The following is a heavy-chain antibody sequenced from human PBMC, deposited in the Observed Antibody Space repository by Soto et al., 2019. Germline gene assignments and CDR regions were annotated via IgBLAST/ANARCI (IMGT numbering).Heavy chain of an antibody. CDR3: AKDTGPGSYTNWCFEV. D-gene: IGHD3-10*01. CDR2: IHGSGAIT. V-gene: IGHV3-23*01. CDR1: GLTFSRFA. Sequence: EVQVLQSGGGLVQPGGSLRLSCAASGLTFSRFAMSWVRQAPGKGLEWVATIHGSGAITNYADSVRGRFTISRDNSKDTMYLQLNTLRVEDTAVYYCAKDTGPGSYTNWCFEVWGRGTLVTVSS. J-gene: IGHJ2*01.